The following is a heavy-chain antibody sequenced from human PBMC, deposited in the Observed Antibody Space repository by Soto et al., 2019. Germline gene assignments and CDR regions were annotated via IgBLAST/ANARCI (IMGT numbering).Heavy chain of an antibody. D-gene: IGHD4-4*01. V-gene: IGHV1-18*01. Sequence: PGGSLRLSCAASGFTFTNFVISWVRRAPGQGLEWMGWISAYNGNTNYAQHLQGRVTMTTDTSTSTAYMELGSLRSDDTAVYYCARTDYSNYVYWGQGTLVTVSS. CDR1: GFTFTNFV. J-gene: IGHJ4*02. CDR3: ARTDYSNYVY. CDR2: ISAYNGNT.